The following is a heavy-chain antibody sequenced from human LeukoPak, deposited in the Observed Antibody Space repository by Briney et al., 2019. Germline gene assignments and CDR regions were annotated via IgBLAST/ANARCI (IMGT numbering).Heavy chain of an antibody. V-gene: IGHV4-59*01. D-gene: IGHD6-13*01. CDR2: IYYSGST. J-gene: IGHJ6*04. CDR1: GGSISSYY. CDR3: AREGIAAAGTDYYYGMDV. Sequence: SETLSLTCTVSGGSISSYYWSWIRQPPGKGLEWIGYIYYSGSTNYNPSLKSRVTISVDTSKNQFSLKLSSVTAADTAVYYCAREGIAAAGTDYYYGMDVWGKGTSVTVSS.